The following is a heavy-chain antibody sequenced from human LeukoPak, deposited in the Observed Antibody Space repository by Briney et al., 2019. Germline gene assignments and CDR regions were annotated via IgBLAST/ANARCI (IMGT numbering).Heavy chain of an antibody. CDR1: GFTFISYS. CDR3: ARGYYFDY. V-gene: IGHV3-21*01. Sequence: GGSLRLSCAASGFTFISYSINWVRQAPGKGLGWVSSISTNSHYIYYADSVKGRFTISRDNAKNSLYLQMHSLRAEDTAVYYCARGYYFDYWGQGTLVTVSS. J-gene: IGHJ4*02. CDR2: ISTNSHYI.